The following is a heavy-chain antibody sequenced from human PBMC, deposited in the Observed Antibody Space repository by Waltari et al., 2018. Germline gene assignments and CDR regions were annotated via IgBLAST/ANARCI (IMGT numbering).Heavy chain of an antibody. CDR1: GFTFSSYG. J-gene: IGHJ4*02. V-gene: IGHV3-30*18. CDR2: IWYDGSNK. D-gene: IGHD6-13*01. CDR3: AKEIAAAGGIDY. Sequence: QVQLVESGGGVVQPGRSLRLSCAASGFTFSSYGMHWVRQAPGKGLEWVAVIWYDGSNKYYADSVKGRFTISRDKSKSTLYLQMNSLRAEDTAMYYCAKEIAAAGGIDYWGQGTLVTVSS.